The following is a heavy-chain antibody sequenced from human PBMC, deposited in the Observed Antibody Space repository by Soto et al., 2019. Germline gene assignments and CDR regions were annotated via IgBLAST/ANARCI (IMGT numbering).Heavy chain of an antibody. V-gene: IGHV3-23*01. CDR1: GFTFSSYA. CDR3: AKDGKEQAGHHFFSTGADFDY. CDR2: ISGSGGST. J-gene: IGHJ4*02. Sequence: GGSLRLSCAASGFTFSSYAMSWVRQAPGKGLEWVSAISGSGGSTYYADSVKGRFTISRDNSKNTLYLQMNSLRAEDTAVYYCAKDGKEQAGHHFFSTGADFDYWGQGTLVTVSS. D-gene: IGHD1-26*01.